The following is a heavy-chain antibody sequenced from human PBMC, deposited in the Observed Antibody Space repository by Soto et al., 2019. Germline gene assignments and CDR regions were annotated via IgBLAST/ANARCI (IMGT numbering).Heavy chain of an antibody. J-gene: IGHJ5*02. CDR2: IYPGDSDT. V-gene: IGHV5-51*01. Sequence: PGESLKISCKGSGYSFTSYWIGWVRQMPGKGLEWMGIIYPGDSDTRYSPSFQGQVTISADKSISTAYLQWSSLKASDTAMYYCARQVWGAPDYGSGGGWFDPSGQGTLVTVSS. D-gene: IGHD3-10*01. CDR1: GYSFTSYW. CDR3: ARQVWGAPDYGSGGGWFDP.